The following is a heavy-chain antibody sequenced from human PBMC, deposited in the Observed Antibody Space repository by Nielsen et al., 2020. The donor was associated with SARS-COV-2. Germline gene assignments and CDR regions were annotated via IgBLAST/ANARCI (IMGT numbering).Heavy chain of an antibody. CDR1: DFTFSDYS. CDR2: IDFSSKYI. D-gene: IGHD3-10*01. CDR3: ARGGRGHGFFDS. V-gene: IGHV3-21*01. Sequence: GESLKISCAASDFTFSDYSMNWVRQAPGKGLEWVSSIDFSSKYIFYADSVRGRFTISRDNTRKSLFLQMNSLRAEDTALYSCARGGRGHGFFDSWGQGTLVTVSS. J-gene: IGHJ4*02.